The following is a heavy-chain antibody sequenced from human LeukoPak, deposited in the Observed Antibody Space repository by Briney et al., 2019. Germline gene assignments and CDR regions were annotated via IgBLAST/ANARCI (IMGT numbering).Heavy chain of an antibody. D-gene: IGHD3-22*01. V-gene: IGHV3-73*01. Sequence: TGGSLRLSCAASGFTFSGSAMHWVRQASGKGLEWVGRIRSKANSYATAYAASVKGRFTISGDDSKNTAYLQMNSLKTEDTAVYYCTRHEKGYYDSSEVDYWGQGTLVTVSS. CDR2: IRSKANSYAT. J-gene: IGHJ4*02. CDR1: GFTFSGSA. CDR3: TRHEKGYYDSSEVDY.